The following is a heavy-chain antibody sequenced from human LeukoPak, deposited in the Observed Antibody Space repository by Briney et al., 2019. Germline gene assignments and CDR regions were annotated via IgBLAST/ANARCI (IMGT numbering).Heavy chain of an antibody. CDR2: IYSGGST. D-gene: IGHD1-26*01. CDR3: ARNIVGAQDY. V-gene: IGHV3-66*01. Sequence: PGGSLRLSCAASGFTVSSNYMSWVRQAPGEGLEWVSVIYSGGSTYYADSVKGRFTISRDNSKNTLYLQMNSLRAEDTAVYYCARNIVGAQDYWGQGTLVTVSS. CDR1: GFTVSSNY. J-gene: IGHJ4*02.